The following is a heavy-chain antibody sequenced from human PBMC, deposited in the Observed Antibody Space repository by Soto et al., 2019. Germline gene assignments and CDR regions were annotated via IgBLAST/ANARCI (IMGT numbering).Heavy chain of an antibody. CDR1: WGYSVSTDHC. CDR2: IYYAGST. CDR3: ARLVFHCLRGSCIGYNFSGMAV. J-gene: IGHJ6*04. D-gene: IGHD2-15*01. V-gene: IGHV4-39*01. Sequence: SQLLSLRKSVVWGYSVSTDHCWGCIRQPPGKGLAWLGSIYYAGSTFHNPSLKRRATISVDTSRNQFSLRLSSVTASDTAVYYCARLVFHCLRGSCIGYNFSGMAVLVKGTTVTVTS.